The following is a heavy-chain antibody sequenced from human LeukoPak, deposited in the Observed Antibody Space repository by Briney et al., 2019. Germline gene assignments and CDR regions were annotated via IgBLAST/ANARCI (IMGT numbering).Heavy chain of an antibody. CDR2: VNESGST. CDR1: GTSFGEFY. CDR3: ARLQTYSGYEYFDL. D-gene: IGHD5-12*01. Sequence: PSETLSLTCAVYGTSFGEFYWSWVRQTPGKGLEWIGEVNESGSTNYNPSLKSRVTISVDTSKNQFSLRLGSVTAADTAVYYCARLQTYSGYEYFDLWGQGTLVTVSS. J-gene: IGHJ4*02. V-gene: IGHV4-34*01.